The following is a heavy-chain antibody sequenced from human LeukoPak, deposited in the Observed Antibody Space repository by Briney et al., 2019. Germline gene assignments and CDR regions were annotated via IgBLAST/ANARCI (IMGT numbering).Heavy chain of an antibody. D-gene: IGHD6-19*01. CDR3: AREPSQDSSGEFDY. CDR1: GYTFTGYY. Sequence: GASVKVSCKASGYTFTGYYMHWVRQAPGQGLEWMGWINPYSGGTNYAQKFQGRVTMTRDTSISTAYMELSRLRSDDTAVYYCAREPSQDSSGEFDYWGQGTLVTVSS. CDR2: INPYSGGT. J-gene: IGHJ4*02. V-gene: IGHV1-2*02.